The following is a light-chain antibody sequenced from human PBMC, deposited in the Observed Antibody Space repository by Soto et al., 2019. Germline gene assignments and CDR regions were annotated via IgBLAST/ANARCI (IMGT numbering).Light chain of an antibody. Sequence: DIQLTHSPSTPSSSVGDRVTLTFRASQSISRWLAWSQQKPGKDPKLLTYKESTLESGVPSRFSGSGSGTEFTLTISSLQPADFAAYYCQQYNYYPTFGQGTRLEIK. CDR1: QSISRW. J-gene: IGKJ5*01. V-gene: IGKV1-5*03. CDR2: KES. CDR3: QQYNYYPT.